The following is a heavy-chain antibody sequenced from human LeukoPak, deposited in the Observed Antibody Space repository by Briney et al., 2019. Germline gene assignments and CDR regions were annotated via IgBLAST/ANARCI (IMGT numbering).Heavy chain of an antibody. J-gene: IGHJ4*02. CDR1: GGSISSGDYY. CDR2: FYYSGST. Sequence: SQTLSLTCTVSGGSISSGDYYWSWIRQPPGKGLEWIGYFYYSGSTYYNPSLKSRVTISVDTSKNQFSLKLSSVTAADTAVYYCARVPDGRNFDYWGQGTLVTVSS. V-gene: IGHV4-30-4*01. CDR3: ARVPDGRNFDY. D-gene: IGHD1-26*01.